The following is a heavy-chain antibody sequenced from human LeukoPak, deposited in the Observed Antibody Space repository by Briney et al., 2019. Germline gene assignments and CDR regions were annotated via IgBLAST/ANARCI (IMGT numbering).Heavy chain of an antibody. V-gene: IGHV1-18*01. CDR3: ARYYDSSGYFVRGHAFDI. J-gene: IGHJ3*02. Sequence: ASVKVSCKASGYTFTSYGISWVRQAPGQGLEWMGWISAYNGNTNYAQKLQGRVTMTTDTSTSTAYMELRSLRSDDTAVYYCARYYDSSGYFVRGHAFDIWGQGTMVTVSS. D-gene: IGHD3-22*01. CDR2: ISAYNGNT. CDR1: GYTFTSYG.